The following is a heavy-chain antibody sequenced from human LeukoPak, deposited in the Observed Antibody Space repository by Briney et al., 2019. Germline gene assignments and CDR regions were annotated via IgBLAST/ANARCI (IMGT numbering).Heavy chain of an antibody. D-gene: IGHD3-10*01. CDR3: ARRPAGSYYYYYYYMDV. CDR2: IRYDGSNK. CDR1: GFPFSSYG. Sequence: PGMSLRLSCAASGFPFSSYGMHWVRQAPGKGLEWVAFIRYDGSNKYYADSVKGRFTISRDNSKNTLYLQMNSLRAEDTAVYYCARRPAGSYYYYYYYMDVWGKGTTVTISS. V-gene: IGHV3-30*02. J-gene: IGHJ6*03.